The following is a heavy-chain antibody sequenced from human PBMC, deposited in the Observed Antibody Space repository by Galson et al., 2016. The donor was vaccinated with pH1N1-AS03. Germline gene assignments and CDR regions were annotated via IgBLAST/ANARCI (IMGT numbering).Heavy chain of an antibody. CDR2: VYDRVNT. V-gene: IGHV4-59*11. Sequence: ETLSLTCTVSGGSISSHYWSWIRQSPGKGLEWIGYVYDRVNTNYNPSLKSRVTISVDTSKNQFSLNLSSVTAADTAVYYCSRLVGQAFAYWGQGMLVTASS. J-gene: IGHJ4*02. CDR1: GGSISSHY. CDR3: SRLVGQAFAY.